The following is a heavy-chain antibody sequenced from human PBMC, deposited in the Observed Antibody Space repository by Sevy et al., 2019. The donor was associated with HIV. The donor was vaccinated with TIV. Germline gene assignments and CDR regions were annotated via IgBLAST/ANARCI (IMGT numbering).Heavy chain of an antibody. CDR3: VRGLIATRRGGGYYFDY. J-gene: IGHJ4*02. D-gene: IGHD6-6*01. CDR2: IIPIFGTA. Sequence: ASVKVSCKASGGTFSSYAISWVRQAPGQGLEWMGGIIPIFGTANYAQKFQGRVTVTADESTSTAYMEVSSLRSEDTAVYYCVRGLIATRRGGGYYFDYWGQRTLVTVSS. CDR1: GGTFSSYA. V-gene: IGHV1-69*13.